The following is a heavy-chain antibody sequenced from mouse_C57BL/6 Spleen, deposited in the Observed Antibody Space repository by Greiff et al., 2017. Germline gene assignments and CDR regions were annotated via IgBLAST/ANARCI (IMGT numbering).Heavy chain of an antibody. CDR1: GYTFTSYW. V-gene: IGHV1-69*01. Sequence: QVQLQQPGAELVMPGASVKLSCKASGYTFTSYWMHWVKQRPGQGLEWIGEIDPSDSYTNYNQKFKGKSTLTVDKSSSTAYTQLSSLPSEDSAVDYCARGEAQGTTAWFAYWGQGTLVTVSA. CDR3: ARGEAQGTTAWFAY. J-gene: IGHJ3*01. D-gene: IGHD3-2*02. CDR2: IDPSDSYT.